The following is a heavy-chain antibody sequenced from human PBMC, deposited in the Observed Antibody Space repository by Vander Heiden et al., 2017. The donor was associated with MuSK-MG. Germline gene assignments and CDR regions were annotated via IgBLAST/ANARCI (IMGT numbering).Heavy chain of an antibody. J-gene: IGHJ6*02. Sequence: QLQLQESGPGLVKPSETLSLTCTVSGGSISSSSYYWGWIRQPPGKGLEWIGSMYYSGSTYYNPSLKSRVTISVDTSKNQFSLKLSSVTAADTAVYYCASGIVVGAAGWYYYYGMDVWGQGTTVTVSS. CDR3: ASGIVVGAAGWYYYYGMDV. CDR1: GGSISSSSYY. CDR2: MYYSGST. V-gene: IGHV4-39*01. D-gene: IGHD6-13*01.